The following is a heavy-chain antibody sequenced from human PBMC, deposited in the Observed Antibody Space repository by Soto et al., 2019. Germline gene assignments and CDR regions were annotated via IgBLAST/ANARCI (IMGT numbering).Heavy chain of an antibody. D-gene: IGHD3-10*01. Sequence: ASVKVSCKASGYTFTSYAMHWVRQAPGQRLEWMGWINPNSGGTNYAQKFQGWVTMTRDTSISTAYMELSRLRSDDTAVYYCARDGQRYHYYGSGSHRAFDIWGQGTMVTVSS. J-gene: IGHJ3*02. CDR2: INPNSGGT. CDR3: ARDGQRYHYYGSGSHRAFDI. CDR1: GYTFTSYA. V-gene: IGHV1-2*04.